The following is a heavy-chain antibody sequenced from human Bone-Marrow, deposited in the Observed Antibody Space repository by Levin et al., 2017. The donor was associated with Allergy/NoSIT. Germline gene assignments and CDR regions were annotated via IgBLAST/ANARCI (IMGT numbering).Heavy chain of an antibody. V-gene: IGHV3-7*04. D-gene: IGHD2-15*01. CDR2: INEDGSVK. CDR3: AREFLGGPDY. J-gene: IGHJ4*02. CDR1: GFTFTTYW. Sequence: AGGSLRLSCEVSGFTFTTYWMTWVRQAPGKGLEWVANINEDGSVKYHVDSVKGRFTISRDNAKNSLFLHMNSLRVEDTALYYCAREFLGGPDYWGQGTLVTVSS.